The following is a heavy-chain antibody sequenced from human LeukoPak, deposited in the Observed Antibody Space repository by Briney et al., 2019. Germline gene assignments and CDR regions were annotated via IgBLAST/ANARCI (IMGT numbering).Heavy chain of an antibody. CDR1: GFTFSSYA. CDR3: AKDRAGSPDAFDI. D-gene: IGHD1-26*01. V-gene: IGHV3-23*01. J-gene: IGHJ3*02. CDR2: ISGSGGST. Sequence: PGGSLRLSCAASGFTFSSYAMSWVRQAPGKGLEWVSAISGSGGSTYYADSVKGLFTISRDNSKTTLYLQMNSLRAEDTAVYYCAKDRAGSPDAFDIWGQGTMVTVSS.